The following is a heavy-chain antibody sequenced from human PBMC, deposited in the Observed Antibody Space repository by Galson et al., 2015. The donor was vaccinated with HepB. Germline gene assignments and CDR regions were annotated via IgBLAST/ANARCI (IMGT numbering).Heavy chain of an antibody. CDR3: AKARYYDSSSYHSPGY. J-gene: IGHJ4*02. D-gene: IGHD3-22*01. Sequence: SLRLSCAASGFTFSGYAMSWVRQAPGKGLEWVSAISGSGGSTYYADSVKGRFTISRDNSQNTLYLQMNSLRAEDTAVYYCAKARYYDSSSYHSPGYWGQGTLVTVSS. CDR1: GFTFSGYA. CDR2: ISGSGGST. V-gene: IGHV3-23*01.